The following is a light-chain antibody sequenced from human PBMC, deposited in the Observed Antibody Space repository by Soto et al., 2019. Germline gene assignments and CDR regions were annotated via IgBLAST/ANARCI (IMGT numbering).Light chain of an antibody. CDR3: CSYAGTTTWV. J-gene: IGLJ2*01. V-gene: IGLV2-23*02. Sequence: QSVLTQPASVSGSPGQSITISCTGTSSDVGEYNSVSWYQQRPGKAPKLMIFEVTKRPSGVSSRFSASKSGNTASLTISGVQAEDEADYYCCSYAGTTTWVFGGGTKVTVL. CDR2: EVT. CDR1: SSDVGEYNS.